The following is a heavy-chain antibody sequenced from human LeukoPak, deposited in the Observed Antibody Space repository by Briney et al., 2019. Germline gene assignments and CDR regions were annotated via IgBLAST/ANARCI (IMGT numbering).Heavy chain of an antibody. Sequence: SETLSLTCAVYGGSFSGYYWGWIRQPPGKGLEWIGEINHSGSTNYNPSLKSRVTISVDTSKNQFSLKLSSVTAADTAVYYCARGRSGTTFYYYYYGMDGWGQGTTVTVSS. V-gene: IGHV4-34*01. J-gene: IGHJ6*02. CDR1: GGSFSGYY. CDR3: ARGRSGTTFYYYYYGMDG. D-gene: IGHD1-1*01. CDR2: INHSGST.